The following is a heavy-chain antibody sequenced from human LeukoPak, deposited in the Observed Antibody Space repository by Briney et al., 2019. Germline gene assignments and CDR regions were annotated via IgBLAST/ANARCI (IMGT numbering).Heavy chain of an antibody. D-gene: IGHD5-18*01. CDR3: AREAVDTAMVRKDYGMDV. Sequence: GGSLRLSCAASGFTFSSYAMHWVRQAPGKGLEWVAVISYDGSNKYYADSVKGRFTISRDNSKNTLYLQMNSLRAEDTAVYYCAREAVDTAMVRKDYGMDVWGQGTTVTVSS. CDR2: ISYDGSNK. CDR1: GFTFSSYA. J-gene: IGHJ6*02. V-gene: IGHV3-30-3*01.